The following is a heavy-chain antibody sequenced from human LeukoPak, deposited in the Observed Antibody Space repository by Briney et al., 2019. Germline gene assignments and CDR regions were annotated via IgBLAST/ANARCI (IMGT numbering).Heavy chain of an antibody. Sequence: PGGSLRLSCAASGFTFSSYEMNWVRQAPGKGLEWVSTISDSGVSTYHADSVKGRFTLSRDNFKNTLYLQMNSLRAEDTAVYYCARGYGNAFETWGQGTLVAVSS. CDR2: ISDSGVST. CDR1: GFTFSSYE. V-gene: IGHV3-23*01. J-gene: IGHJ3*02. D-gene: IGHD4-17*01. CDR3: ARGYGNAFET.